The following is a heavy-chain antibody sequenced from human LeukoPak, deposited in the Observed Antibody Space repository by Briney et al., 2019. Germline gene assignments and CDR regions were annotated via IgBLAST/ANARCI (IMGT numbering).Heavy chain of an antibody. CDR1: GFTFSNYA. D-gene: IGHD4-17*01. J-gene: IGHJ5*02. Sequence: GGSLRLSCAASGFTFSNYALSWVRQAPGKGLEWVSGISGGGGSTYYADSAKGRFTIFRDKSKNTLYLQMDSLRAEDTAVYYCAKVRDSATVTGRFDNWGQGTMVTVSS. CDR2: ISGGGGST. CDR3: AKVRDSATVTGRFDN. V-gene: IGHV3-23*01.